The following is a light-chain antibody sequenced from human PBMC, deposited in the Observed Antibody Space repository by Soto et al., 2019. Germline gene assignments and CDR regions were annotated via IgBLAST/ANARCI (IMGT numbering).Light chain of an antibody. J-gene: IGLJ2*01. CDR3: GSYTSSPTLI. V-gene: IGLV2-14*03. Sequence: QSALTQPASVSGSPGQSITISCTGTSSDVGSYNYVSWYQPHPGKAPKLMIYDVSNRPSGVSNRFSGSKSGNTASLTISGLQAEDEADYYCGSYTSSPTLIFGGGTKVTVL. CDR2: DVS. CDR1: SSDVGSYNY.